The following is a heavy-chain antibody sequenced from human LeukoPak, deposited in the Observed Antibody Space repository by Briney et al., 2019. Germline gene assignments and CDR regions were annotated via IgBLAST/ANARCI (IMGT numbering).Heavy chain of an antibody. D-gene: IGHD3-22*01. CDR2: ISAYNGNT. Sequence: ASVKVSCKASGYTFASYGISWVRQAPGQGLEWMGWISAYNGNTNYAQKLQGRVTMTTDTSTSTAYMELRSLRSDDTAVYYCARSPSDYYYDSSGYYSDFDYWGQGTLVTVSS. J-gene: IGHJ4*02. CDR3: ARSPSDYYYDSSGYYSDFDY. CDR1: GYTFASYG. V-gene: IGHV1-18*01.